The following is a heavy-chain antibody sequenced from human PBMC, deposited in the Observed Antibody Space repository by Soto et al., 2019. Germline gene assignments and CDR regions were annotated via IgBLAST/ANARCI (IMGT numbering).Heavy chain of an antibody. V-gene: IGHV1-69*12. Sequence: QVQLVQSGAEVKKPGSSVKVSCKASGGTFSSYAISWVRQAPGQGLEWMGGIIPIFGTANYAQKFQGRVTITADESTRTAHMELSSLRSEDKAVYYCARDDRKYRSSPAYHPDYYHYGMDVWGQGTTVTVSS. D-gene: IGHD6-6*01. J-gene: IGHJ6*02. CDR2: IIPIFGTA. CDR3: ARDDRKYRSSPAYHPDYYHYGMDV. CDR1: GGTFSSYA.